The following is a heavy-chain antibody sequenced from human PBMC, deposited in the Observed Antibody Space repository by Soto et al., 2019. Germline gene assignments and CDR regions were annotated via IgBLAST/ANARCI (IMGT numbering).Heavy chain of an antibody. CDR2: INHSGST. J-gene: IGHJ4*02. D-gene: IGHD5-12*01. CDR3: ARVYRSGYVSC. Sequence: QVQLQQWGAGLLKPSETQSLTCAVDGGYFSGYYWSWIRQPPGKGLEWIGEINHSGSTNYNPSLKSRVTISVDTSKNQFSLKLSFVTAADTAVYYCARVYRSGYVSCWGQGTLVTVSS. CDR1: GGYFSGYY. V-gene: IGHV4-34*01.